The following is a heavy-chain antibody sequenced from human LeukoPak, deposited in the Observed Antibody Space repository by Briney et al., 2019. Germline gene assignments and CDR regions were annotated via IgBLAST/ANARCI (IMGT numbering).Heavy chain of an antibody. Sequence: SETPSLTCAVAGGSVSSNHFWGWIRQPPGKGLEWIGSIFYTGSTYYNPSLKSRVTISVDTSKNHFSLEVNSVTAAGTAMYYCARHEQWLLWVAYWGQGTLVTVSS. V-gene: IGHV4-39*01. D-gene: IGHD6-19*01. CDR1: GGSVSSNHF. CDR2: IFYTGST. CDR3: ARHEQWLLWVAY. J-gene: IGHJ4*02.